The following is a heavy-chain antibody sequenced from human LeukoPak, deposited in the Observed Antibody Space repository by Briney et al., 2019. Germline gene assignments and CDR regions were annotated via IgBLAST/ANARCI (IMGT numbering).Heavy chain of an antibody. CDR2: INHSGST. CDR3: ARWNYDFWSGYYSFDY. J-gene: IGHJ4*02. Sequence: SETLSLTCAVYGGSFSGYYWGWIRQPPGKGLEWIGEINHSGSTNYNPSLKSRVTISVDTSKNQLSLKLSSVTAADTAVYYCARWNYDFWSGYYSFDYWGQGTLVTVSS. CDR1: GGSFSGYY. D-gene: IGHD3-3*01. V-gene: IGHV4-34*01.